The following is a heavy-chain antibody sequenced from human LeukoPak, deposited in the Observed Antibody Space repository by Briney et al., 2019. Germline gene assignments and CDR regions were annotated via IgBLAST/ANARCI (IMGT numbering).Heavy chain of an antibody. CDR2: INPNSGGT. J-gene: IGHJ4*02. CDR3: ARDRVLLWFGEYG. V-gene: IGHV1-2*02. Sequence: ASVKVSCKASGYTFTGYYMHWVRQAPGQGLEWMGWINPNSGGTNYAQKFQGRVTMTRDTSISTAYMELSRLRSDDTAVYYCARDRVLLWFGEYGWGQGTLVTVSS. D-gene: IGHD3-10*01. CDR1: GYTFTGYY.